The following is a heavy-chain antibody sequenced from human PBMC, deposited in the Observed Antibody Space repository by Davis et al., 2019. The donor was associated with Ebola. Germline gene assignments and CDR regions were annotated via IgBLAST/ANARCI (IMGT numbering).Heavy chain of an antibody. V-gene: IGHV1-18*04. CDR3: AREGRDILTGYYKDTWFDP. D-gene: IGHD3-9*01. CDR2: ISTDTGNT. J-gene: IGHJ5*02. CDR1: SYRFTSHG. Sequence: ASVKVSCKTSSYRFTSHGIAWVRQAPGQGLEWMGRISTDTGNTNYAQKFRGRVTMTTDTSTSTAYMEVRSLTSDDTAVYYCAREGRDILTGYYKDTWFDPWGQGTLVTVSP.